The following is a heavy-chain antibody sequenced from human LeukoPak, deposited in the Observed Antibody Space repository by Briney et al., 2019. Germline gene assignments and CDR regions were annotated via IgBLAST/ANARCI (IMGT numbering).Heavy chain of an antibody. J-gene: IGHJ4*02. D-gene: IGHD6-19*01. Sequence: GGSLRLSCAASGFTFSSYAMQWVRQAPGKGLEWVAVISYDGSDKNYADSVKGRFTISRDNSMDTLYLQMNSLRAEDTAVYYCARAVYRSGGYYFDYWGQGILDTVSS. CDR1: GFTFSSYA. CDR2: ISYDGSDK. CDR3: ARAVYRSGGYYFDY. V-gene: IGHV3-30*04.